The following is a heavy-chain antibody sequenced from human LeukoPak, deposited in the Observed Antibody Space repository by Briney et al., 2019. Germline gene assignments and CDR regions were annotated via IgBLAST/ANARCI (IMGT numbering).Heavy chain of an antibody. CDR2: ISSSSSFI. D-gene: IGHD5-24*01. CDR3: TRVWLQYFDY. CDR1: GFTFSDYS. Sequence: PGGSLRLSCAASGFTFSDYSMNWVRQSPGKGLELVSSISSSSSFIYYVDSLKGRSTISRDNAKNSLYLQMNGLRAEDTAVYYCTRVWLQYFDYWGQGTLVTVSS. J-gene: IGHJ4*02. V-gene: IGHV3-21*03.